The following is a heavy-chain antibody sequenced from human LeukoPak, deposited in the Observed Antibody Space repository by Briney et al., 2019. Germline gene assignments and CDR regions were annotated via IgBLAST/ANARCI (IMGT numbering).Heavy chain of an antibody. J-gene: IGHJ4*02. D-gene: IGHD6-19*01. CDR3: ARLRGIAVAGNFFDY. CDR1: GYRFTSYW. V-gene: IGHV5-51*01. Sequence: GESLKISCKGSGYRFTSYWIGWVRQMPGKGLEWMGIIYPGDSDTRYSPSFQGQVTISADKSISTAYLQWSSLKASDTAMYYCARLRGIAVAGNFFDYWGQGTLVTVSS. CDR2: IYPGDSDT.